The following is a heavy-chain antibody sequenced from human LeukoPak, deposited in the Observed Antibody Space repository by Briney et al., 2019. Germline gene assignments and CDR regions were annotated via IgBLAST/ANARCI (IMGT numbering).Heavy chain of an antibody. CDR3: ARALAAPNNWFDP. J-gene: IGHJ5*02. CDR2: FIPILGIA. Sequence: GSSVKVSCKASGGTFSSYTVSWGRQAAGQGLEWMGRFIPILGIANYAQKLQGRVTITADKSTSTAYMELSSLRSEDTAVYQCARALAAPNNWFDPWGQGTLVTVSS. CDR1: GGTFSSYT. D-gene: IGHD6-6*01. V-gene: IGHV1-69*02.